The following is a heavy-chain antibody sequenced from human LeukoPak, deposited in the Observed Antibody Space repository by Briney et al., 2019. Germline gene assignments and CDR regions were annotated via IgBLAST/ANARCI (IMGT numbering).Heavy chain of an antibody. D-gene: IGHD3-22*01. CDR3: ARSPPGPYYYDSSGYHFDY. V-gene: IGHV3-48*01. CDR1: GFTFSSYS. CDR2: ISSSSSTI. J-gene: IGHJ4*02. Sequence: PGGSLRLSCAASGFTFSSYSMNWVRQAPGNGLEWVSYISSSSSTIYYADSVKGRFTISRDNAKNSLYLQMNSLRAEDTAVYYCARSPPGPYYYDSSGYHFDYWGQGTLVTVSS.